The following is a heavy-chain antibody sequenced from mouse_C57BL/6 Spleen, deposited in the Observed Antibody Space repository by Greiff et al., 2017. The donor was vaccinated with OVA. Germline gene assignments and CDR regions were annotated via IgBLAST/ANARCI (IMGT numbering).Heavy chain of an antibody. D-gene: IGHD2-1*01. CDR1: GFTFSDYG. V-gene: IGHV5-17*01. CDR2: ISSGSSTI. CDR3: ARELTTMSRYFDY. Sequence: EVHLVESGGGLVKPGGSLKLSCAASGFTFSDYGMHWVRQAPEQGLEWVAYISSGSSTIYYADTVKGRFTISRDNAKNTLFLQMTSLRSEDTARDYGARELTTMSRYFDYWGQGTTLTVSS. J-gene: IGHJ2*01.